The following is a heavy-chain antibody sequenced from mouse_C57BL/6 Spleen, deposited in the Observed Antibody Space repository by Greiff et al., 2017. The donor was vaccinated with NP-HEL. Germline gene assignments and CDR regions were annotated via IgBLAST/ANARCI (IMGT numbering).Heavy chain of an antibody. CDR1: GFTFSSYA. D-gene: IGHD4-1*01. J-gene: IGHJ2*01. Sequence: EVQVVESGGGLVKPGGSLKLSCAASGFTFSSYAMSWVRQTPEKRLEWVATISDGGSYTYYPDNVKGRFTISRDNAKNNLYLQMSHLKSEDTAMYYCARELTGYYFDYWGQGTTLTVSS. V-gene: IGHV5-4*01. CDR3: ARELTGYYFDY. CDR2: ISDGGSYT.